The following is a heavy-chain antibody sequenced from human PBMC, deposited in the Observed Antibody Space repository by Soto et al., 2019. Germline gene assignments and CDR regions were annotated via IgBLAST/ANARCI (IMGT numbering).Heavy chain of an antibody. CDR3: ARSINDYSILYYYYYGMDV. V-gene: IGHV4-59*01. CDR1: GGSISSYY. CDR2: IYYSGST. D-gene: IGHD4-4*01. J-gene: IGHJ6*02. Sequence: SETLSLTCTVSGGSISSYYWSWIRQPPGKGLEWIGYIYYSGSTNYNPSLKSRVTISVDTSKNQFSLKLSSVTAADTAVYYCARSINDYSILYYYYYGMDVWGQGTTVTVSS.